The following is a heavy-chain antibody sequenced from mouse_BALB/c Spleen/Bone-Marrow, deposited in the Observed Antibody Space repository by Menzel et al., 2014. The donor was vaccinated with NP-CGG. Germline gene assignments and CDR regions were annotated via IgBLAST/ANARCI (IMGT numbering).Heavy chain of an antibody. Sequence: QVQLQQSGAELVKPGASVKLSCKASGYTFTSYYMYWVKQRPGQGLEWIGGINPSNGVNNFNEKFKSKASLTVDKSSSTAYMQLSSLTSEDSAVYYCSRGGNFDVMDYCGQGTSVTVSS. CDR3: SRGGNFDVMDY. CDR2: INPSNGVN. V-gene: IGHV1S81*02. J-gene: IGHJ4*01. D-gene: IGHD2-1*01. CDR1: GYTFTSYY.